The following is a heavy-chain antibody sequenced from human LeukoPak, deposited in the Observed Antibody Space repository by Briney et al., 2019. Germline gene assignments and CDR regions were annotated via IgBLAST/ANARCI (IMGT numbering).Heavy chain of an antibody. Sequence: RPSETPSLTCIVSGDSIRSSGYYWGWIRQPPGKGLEWIGSMFYGETTSYSPSLQSRVTISLDTSKNQFSLRLNSVTAADTAVYYCARLERSRMDGAQYWGQGTLVTVSS. V-gene: IGHV4-39*01. D-gene: IGHD4/OR15-4a*01. CDR3: ARLERSRMDGAQY. J-gene: IGHJ4*02. CDR1: GDSIRSSGYY. CDR2: MFYGETT.